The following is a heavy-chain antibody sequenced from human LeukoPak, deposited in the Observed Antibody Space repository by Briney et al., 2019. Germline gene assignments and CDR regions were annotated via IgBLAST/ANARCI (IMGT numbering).Heavy chain of an antibody. CDR1: GFTFSSYA. CDR2: ISYDGSNK. V-gene: IGHV3-30-3*01. J-gene: IGHJ4*02. D-gene: IGHD2-2*01. CDR3: ARTLSQLLAFDY. Sequence: GRSLRLSCAASGFTFSSYAMHWVRQAPGKGLEWVSVISYDGSNKYYADSVKGRFTISRDNSKNTLYLQMNSLRAEDTAVYYCARTLSQLLAFDYWGQGTLVTVSS.